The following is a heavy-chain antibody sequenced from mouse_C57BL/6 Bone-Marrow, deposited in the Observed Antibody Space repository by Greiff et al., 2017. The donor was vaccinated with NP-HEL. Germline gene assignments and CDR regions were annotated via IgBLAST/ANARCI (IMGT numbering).Heavy chain of an antibody. CDR3: ARPMPFY. J-gene: IGHJ3*01. Sequence: EVMLVESGGGLVQPGGSLKLSCAASGFTFSDYYMYWVRQTPEKRLEWVAYISNGGGSTYYPDTVKGRFTISRDNAKNTLYLQMSRLKSEDTAMYYCARPMPFYWGQGTLVTVSA. V-gene: IGHV5-12*01. CDR2: ISNGGGST. D-gene: IGHD6-5*01. CDR1: GFTFSDYY.